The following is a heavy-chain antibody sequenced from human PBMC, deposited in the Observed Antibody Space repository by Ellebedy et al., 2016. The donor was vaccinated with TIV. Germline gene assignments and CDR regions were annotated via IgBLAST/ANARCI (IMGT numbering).Heavy chain of an antibody. D-gene: IGHD6-19*01. CDR2: ISYDGSSK. J-gene: IGHJ4*02. CDR3: ASSPHSSDSY. Sequence: GESLKISCAASGFTFNSYAMHWVRQAPGKGLEWVAVISYDGSSKYYADSVKGRFTISRDNAKKTLYLQMNSLRAEDTAVYYCASSPHSSDSYWGQGTLVTVSS. V-gene: IGHV3-30-3*01. CDR1: GFTFNSYA.